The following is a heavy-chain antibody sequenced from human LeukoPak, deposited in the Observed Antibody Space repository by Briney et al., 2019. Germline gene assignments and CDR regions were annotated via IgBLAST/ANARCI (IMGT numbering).Heavy chain of an antibody. CDR2: INSDGRST. CDR3: AKAQTGTDAFDI. V-gene: IGHV3-74*01. CDR1: GMIFSIDW. D-gene: IGHD1-1*01. Sequence: GGSLRLSCVASGMIFSIDWMHWVRQPPGKGLEWVSRINSDGRSTSYVDSVKGRFTIARNNAKNTLYLHMNSLRAEDTAVYYCAKAQTGTDAFDIWGQGTMVTVSS. J-gene: IGHJ3*02.